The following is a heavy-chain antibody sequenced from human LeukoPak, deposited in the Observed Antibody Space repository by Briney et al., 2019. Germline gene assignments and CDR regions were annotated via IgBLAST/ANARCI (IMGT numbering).Heavy chain of an antibody. CDR3: ARDLGTTGWHTFDY. V-gene: IGHV6-1*01. CDR2: TYYRYKRYN. Sequence: SQTLSLTRAVSGDSVSSKNGAWNWIRQSPSRGLEWLGRTYYRYKRYNDYAESMEGRMTISQDTSKNQYSLHLNSVTPDDTAVYYCARDLGTTGWHTFDYWGQGTLVTVSS. J-gene: IGHJ4*02. D-gene: IGHD6-19*01. CDR1: GDSVSSKNGA.